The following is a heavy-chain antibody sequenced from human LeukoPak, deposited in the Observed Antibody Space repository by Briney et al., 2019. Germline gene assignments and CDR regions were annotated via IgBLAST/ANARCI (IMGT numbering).Heavy chain of an antibody. D-gene: IGHD6-19*01. Sequence: KTSETLSLTCAVYGGSFSGYYWSWIRQPPGKGLEWIGSIFYSGSTYYNPSLKSRVTISVDTSKNQFSLKLSSVTAADTAVYFCARHASSGWYSAFDIWGQGTMVTVSS. CDR3: ARHASSGWYSAFDI. CDR1: GGSFSGYY. J-gene: IGHJ3*02. CDR2: IFYSGST. V-gene: IGHV4-34*12.